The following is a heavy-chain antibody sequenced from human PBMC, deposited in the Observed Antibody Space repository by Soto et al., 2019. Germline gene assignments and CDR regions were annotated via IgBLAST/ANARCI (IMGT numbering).Heavy chain of an antibody. CDR3: ARENYYDSSGYYFRSRILDY. CDR2: IYYSGST. D-gene: IGHD3-22*01. Sequence: PSETLSLTCTVSGGSISSYYWSWIRQPPGKGLEWIGYIYYSGSTNYNPSLKSRVTISVDTSKNQFSLKLSSVTAADTAVYYCARENYYDSSGYYFRSRILDYRGQGTLVTVSS. V-gene: IGHV4-59*01. J-gene: IGHJ4*02. CDR1: GGSISSYY.